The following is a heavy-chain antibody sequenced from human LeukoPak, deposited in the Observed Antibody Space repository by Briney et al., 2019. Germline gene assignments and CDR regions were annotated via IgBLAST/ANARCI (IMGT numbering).Heavy chain of an antibody. CDR2: INPSGGST. Sequence: EASVKVSCKASGYTFSSYYMHWVRQAPGQGLEWMGIINPSGGSTSYAQKFQGRVTMTRDTSTSTVYMELSSLRSEDTAVYYCARDPRDRSITIFGVVIIRYYYYGMDVWGQGTTVTVSS. D-gene: IGHD3-3*01. V-gene: IGHV1-46*01. CDR1: GYTFSSYY. J-gene: IGHJ6*02. CDR3: ARDPRDRSITIFGVVIIRYYYYGMDV.